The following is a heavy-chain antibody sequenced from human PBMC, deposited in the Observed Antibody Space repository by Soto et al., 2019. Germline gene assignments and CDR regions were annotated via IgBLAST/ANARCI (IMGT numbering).Heavy chain of an antibody. J-gene: IGHJ5*02. CDR1: GGSISSYY. V-gene: IGHV4-59*01. CDR3: ARVRQDIVVSWFDP. Sequence: PSETLSLTCTVSGGSISSYYWSWIRQPPGKGLEWIGYIYYSGSTNYNPSLKGRVTISVDTSKNQFSLKLSSVTAADTAVYYCARVRQDIVVSWFDPWGQGTLVTVSS. D-gene: IGHD2-2*01. CDR2: IYYSGST.